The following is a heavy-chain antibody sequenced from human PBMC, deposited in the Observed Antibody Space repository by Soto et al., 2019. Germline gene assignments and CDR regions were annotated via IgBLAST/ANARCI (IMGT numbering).Heavy chain of an antibody. CDR3: AKGEYYDFWSGYNAFDI. D-gene: IGHD3-3*01. J-gene: IGHJ3*02. Sequence: EVQLLESGGGLVQPGGSLRLSCAASGFTFSSYAMSWVRQAPGKGLEWVSAISGSGGSTYYADSVKGRFTISRDNSNNTLYLQMNSLRAEDTAVYYCAKGEYYDFWSGYNAFDIWGQGTIVTVSS. V-gene: IGHV3-23*01. CDR2: ISGSGGST. CDR1: GFTFSSYA.